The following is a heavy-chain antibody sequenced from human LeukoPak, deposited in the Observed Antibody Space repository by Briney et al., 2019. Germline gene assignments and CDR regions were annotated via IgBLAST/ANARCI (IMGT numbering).Heavy chain of an antibody. V-gene: IGHV4-31*03. D-gene: IGHD3-10*01. J-gene: IGHJ3*02. CDR3: AREGRGSGWGNDAFDI. CDR1: GGSISSGAYY. CDR2: IYYNGNT. Sequence: SETLSLTCTVSGGSISSGAYYWPWLRQLPGKGLEWIGYIYYNGNTYYNPSLKIRLTISVDKSKNQFSLNLSSVTAADTAVYYCAREGRGSGWGNDAFDIWGQGTMVTVSS.